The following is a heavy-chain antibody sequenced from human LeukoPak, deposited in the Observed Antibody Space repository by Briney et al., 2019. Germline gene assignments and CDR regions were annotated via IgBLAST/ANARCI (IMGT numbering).Heavy chain of an antibody. Sequence: GGSLRLSCAASGFTFSSYDMHWVRQATGKGLEWVSATGTAGDTYYPGSVKGRFTISRDNSKNTLYLQMNSLRAEDTALYYCAKTSWYCSGGSCSNWFDPWGQGTLVTVSS. CDR3: AKTSWYCSGGSCSNWFDP. CDR1: GFTFSSYD. CDR2: TGTAGDT. V-gene: IGHV3-13*04. D-gene: IGHD2-15*01. J-gene: IGHJ5*02.